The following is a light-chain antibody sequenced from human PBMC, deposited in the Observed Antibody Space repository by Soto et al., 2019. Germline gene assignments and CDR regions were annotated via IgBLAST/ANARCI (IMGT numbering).Light chain of an antibody. V-gene: IGKV1-5*01. CDR3: QQYETFSGT. CDR2: DAS. CDR1: QSIGSW. Sequence: DRVPITLWASQSIGSWLAWYQQKPGEAPKLLIYDASALPRGVPSRFSGSGSGTKFTLTIASLQPDDFATYYCQQYETFSGTFGPGTKVDIK. J-gene: IGKJ1*01.